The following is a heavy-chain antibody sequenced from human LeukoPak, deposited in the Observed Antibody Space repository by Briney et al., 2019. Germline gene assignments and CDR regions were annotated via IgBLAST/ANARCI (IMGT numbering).Heavy chain of an antibody. D-gene: IGHD1-26*01. CDR3: ARQFGGSYGY. J-gene: IGHJ4*02. CDR2: ISSNGDIT. Sequence: PGGSLRLSCSASGFTFSIYAMHWVRQAPGKGLEYVSAISSNGDITYHADSVKGRFTISRDNAKNSLYLEMNSLGAEDTAVYYCARQFGGSYGYWGQGTLVTVSS. CDR1: GFTFSIYA. V-gene: IGHV3-64*04.